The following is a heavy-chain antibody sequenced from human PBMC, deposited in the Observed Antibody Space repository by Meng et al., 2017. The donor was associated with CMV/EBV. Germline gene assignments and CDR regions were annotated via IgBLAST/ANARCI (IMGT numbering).Heavy chain of an antibody. V-gene: IGHV4-34*01. J-gene: IGHJ4*02. CDR2: INHSGST. CDR3: ARGVGRYCGSTSRCGTGLGFDY. CDR1: GGSFSGYY. D-gene: IGHD2-2*01. Sequence: SETLSLTCAVYGGSFSGYYWSWIRQPPGKGLEWIGEINHSGSTNYNPSLKSRVTISVDTSKNQFSLKLSSVTAADTAVYYCARGVGRYCGSTSRCGTGLGFDYWGQGTLVTVSS.